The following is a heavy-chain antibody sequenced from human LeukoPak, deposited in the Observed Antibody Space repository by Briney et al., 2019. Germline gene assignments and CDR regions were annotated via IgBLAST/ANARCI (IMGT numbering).Heavy chain of an antibody. D-gene: IGHD2-2*01. CDR3: TVQVVPSDNWFDP. CDR1: GLLFGDYA. CDR2: IRSKAYGGTA. J-gene: IGHJ5*02. V-gene: IGHV3-49*04. Sequence: GGSLRLSCTASGLLFGDYAMTWVRQVPGKGLEWLGCIRSKAYGGTAEYAASVKGRFTISRDDSKSVAYVQMNSLKTEDTAVYHCTVQVVPSDNWFDPWGQGTLVTVSS.